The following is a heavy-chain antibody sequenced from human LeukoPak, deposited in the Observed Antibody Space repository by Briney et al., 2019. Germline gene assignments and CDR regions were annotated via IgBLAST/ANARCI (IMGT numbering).Heavy chain of an antibody. J-gene: IGHJ4*02. CDR2: IIPIFGTA. Sequence: ASVKVSCKASGYTFTSYGISWVRQAPGQGLEWMGGIIPIFGTANYAQKFQGRVTITADKSTSTAYMELSSLRSEDTAVYYCASLRPVGATIVDYWGQGTLVTVSS. V-gene: IGHV1-69*06. CDR1: GYTFTSYG. CDR3: ASLRPVGATIVDY. D-gene: IGHD1-26*01.